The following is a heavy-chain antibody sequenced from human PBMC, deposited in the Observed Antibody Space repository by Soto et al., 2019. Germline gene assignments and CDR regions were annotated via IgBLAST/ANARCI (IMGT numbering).Heavy chain of an antibody. CDR1: GYTFTSYD. V-gene: IGHV1-8*01. D-gene: IGHD6-13*01. J-gene: IGHJ6*03. CDR2: MNPNSGNT. CDR3: VARQPPANDYYYYYMDV. Sequence: ASVKVSCKASGYTFTSYDINWVRQATGQGLEWMGWMNPNSGNTGYAQKFQGSVTMTRNTSISTAYMELGSLRSEATAVYYCVARQPPANDYYYYYMDVWGKGTTVTVSS.